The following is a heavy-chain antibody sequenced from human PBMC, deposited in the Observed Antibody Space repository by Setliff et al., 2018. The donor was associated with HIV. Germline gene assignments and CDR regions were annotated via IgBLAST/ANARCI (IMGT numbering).Heavy chain of an antibody. CDR3: ARPGYNFWSGKYFQH. D-gene: IGHD3-3*01. Sequence: GGSLRLSCAASGFTFSSYAMSWVRQGPGKGLEWVAVISFDGSNKYYADSVKGRFTISRDNSKNTLYLQMNSLRAEDTAVYYCARPGYNFWSGKYFQHWGQGTLVTVSS. CDR1: GFTFSSYA. V-gene: IGHV3-30*04. CDR2: ISFDGSNK. J-gene: IGHJ1*01.